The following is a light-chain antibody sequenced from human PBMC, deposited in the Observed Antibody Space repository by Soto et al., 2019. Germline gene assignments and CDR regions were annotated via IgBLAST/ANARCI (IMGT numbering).Light chain of an antibody. V-gene: IGLV1-40*01. Sequence: QSVLTQLPSMSGAPGQRVTISCTGSSSNIGAGYDVHWYQQFPRTAPKLVIYNNNLRPSGVPDRFSGYKSGTSASLDITGLQAEDEADYYCQSYDKSLSGSVFGGGTKVTVL. J-gene: IGLJ2*01. CDR2: NNN. CDR3: QSYDKSLSGSV. CDR1: SSNIGAGYD.